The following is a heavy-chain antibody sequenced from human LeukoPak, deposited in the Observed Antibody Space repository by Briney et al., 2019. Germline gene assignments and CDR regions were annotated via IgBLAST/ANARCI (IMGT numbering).Heavy chain of an antibody. Sequence: GEFLKISCKGSGYSFTSYWISWVRQMPGKGLEWMGRIDPSDSYTNYSPSFQGHVTISVDKSISTAYLQWSSLKASDTAMYYCARQDAWGARAFDIWGQGTMVTVSS. J-gene: IGHJ3*02. D-gene: IGHD1-26*01. V-gene: IGHV5-10-1*01. CDR3: ARQDAWGARAFDI. CDR1: GYSFTSYW. CDR2: IDPSDSYT.